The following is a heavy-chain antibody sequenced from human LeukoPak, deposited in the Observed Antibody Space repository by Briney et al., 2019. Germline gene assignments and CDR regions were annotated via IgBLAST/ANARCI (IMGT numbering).Heavy chain of an antibody. CDR2: ISDDGRRK. Sequence: GGSLRLSCAASGFSFISYGMHWVRQAPGKGLEWVGVISDDGRRKDYADSVKGRFTISRDNSKDTPYLQMNSLRAEDTAVYYCAKRPSDYGDYVSYFDYWGQGTLVTVSS. CDR3: AKRPSDYGDYVSYFDY. D-gene: IGHD4-17*01. J-gene: IGHJ4*02. V-gene: IGHV3-30*18. CDR1: GFSFISYG.